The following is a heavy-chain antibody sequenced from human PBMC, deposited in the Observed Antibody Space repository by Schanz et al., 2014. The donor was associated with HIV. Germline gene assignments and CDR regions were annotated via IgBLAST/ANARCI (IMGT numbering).Heavy chain of an antibody. CDR1: GFTFSSYS. D-gene: IGHD3-16*01. J-gene: IGHJ3*02. V-gene: IGHV3-21*04. CDR3: AKTTWGRRVDAFDI. CDR2: ISSSSSYI. Sequence: VQLVESGGGVVQPGRSLRLSCAASGFTFSSYSMNWVRQAPGKGLEWVSSISSSSSYIYYADSVMGRFTISRDNAKNSMYLVMNSLRDEDTAVYYCAKTTWGRRVDAFDIWGQGTMVTVSS.